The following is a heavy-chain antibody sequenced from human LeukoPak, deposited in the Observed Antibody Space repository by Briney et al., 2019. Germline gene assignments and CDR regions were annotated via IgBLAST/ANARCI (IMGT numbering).Heavy chain of an antibody. Sequence: GGSLRLSCAASGFTFSSYAMSWVRQAPGKGLEWVSAISGSGGSTYYADPVKGRFTISRDNSKNTLYLQMNSLRAEDTAVYYCAKDTAMVQYYFDYWGQGTLVTVSS. CDR2: ISGSGGST. CDR3: AKDTAMVQYYFDY. D-gene: IGHD5-18*01. J-gene: IGHJ4*02. V-gene: IGHV3-23*01. CDR1: GFTFSSYA.